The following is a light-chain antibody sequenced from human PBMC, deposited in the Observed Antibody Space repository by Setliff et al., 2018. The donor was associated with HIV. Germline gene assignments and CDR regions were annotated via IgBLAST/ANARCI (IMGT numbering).Light chain of an antibody. CDR1: SSNIGARYD. CDR2: GNN. V-gene: IGLV1-40*01. CDR3: QSYDSSLRAYV. Sequence: QSALTQPPSVSGAPGQRVTISCTGSSSNIGARYDVQWFQQLPGTAPKLLIHGNNNRPSGVPARFSGSKSGSSATLAITGLQAEDEADYFCQSYDSSLRAYVFGAGTKVTV. J-gene: IGLJ1*01.